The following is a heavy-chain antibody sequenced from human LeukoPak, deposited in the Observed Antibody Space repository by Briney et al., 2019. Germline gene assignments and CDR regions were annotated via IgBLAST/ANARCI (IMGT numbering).Heavy chain of an antibody. CDR3: SEGYFEPFDH. CDR1: GASVSSSH. CDR2: LSYTGKT. V-gene: IGHV4-59*02. Sequence: SETLSLTCVVSGASVSSSHWNWIRHLPGKGLEWIGCLSYTGKTDYNPSLTSRVTMSLDSSKNQVSLKLRSVTAADTAVYYCSEGYFEPFDHWGQGTLVTVSP. D-gene: IGHD2/OR15-2a*01. J-gene: IGHJ4*02.